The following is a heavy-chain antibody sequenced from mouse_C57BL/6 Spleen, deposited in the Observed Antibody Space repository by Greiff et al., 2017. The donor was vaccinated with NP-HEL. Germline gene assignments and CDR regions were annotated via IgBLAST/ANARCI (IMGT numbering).Heavy chain of an antibody. J-gene: IGHJ1*03. D-gene: IGHD2-4*01. CDR1: GYTFTDYY. CDR2: INTNNGGT. V-gene: IGHV1-26*01. CDR3: ARGDYDRYFDV. Sequence: VQLQQSGPELVKPGASVKISCKASGYTFTDYYMNWVKQSHGKSLEWIGDINTNNGGTSYNQKFKGKATLTVDKSSSTAYMELRSLTSEDSAVYYCARGDYDRYFDVWGTGTTVTVSS.